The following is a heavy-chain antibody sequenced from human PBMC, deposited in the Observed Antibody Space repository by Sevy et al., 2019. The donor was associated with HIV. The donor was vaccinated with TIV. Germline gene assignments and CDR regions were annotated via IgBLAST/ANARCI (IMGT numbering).Heavy chain of an antibody. J-gene: IGHJ5*02. CDR2: IKGDGSEK. V-gene: IGHV3-7*03. CDR1: GFTFSYYR. D-gene: IGHD2-15*01. CDR3: AGDPGGRDWFDP. Sequence: GGSLRLSCAASGFTFSYYRMSWVRQAPGKGLEWVANIKGDGSEKYYVDSVKGRFTISRANAKNSLFLEVNSLGAEDTAVYSCAGDPGGRDWFDPWGQGTLVTVSS.